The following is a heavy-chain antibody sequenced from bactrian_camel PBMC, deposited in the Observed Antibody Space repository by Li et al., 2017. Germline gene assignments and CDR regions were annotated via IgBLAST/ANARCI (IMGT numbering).Heavy chain of an antibody. CDR1: NWYASSYC. V-gene: IGHV3-3*01. CDR2: VYGRGVRY. D-gene: IGHD4*01. J-gene: IGHJ4*01. Sequence: HVQLVESGGGSVQAGGSLRLSCSFSNWYASSYCLGWFRQAPGKEREGVAAVYGRGVRYYYADSVQGRFTVSRDATNNTVYLEMNSLKAEDTAVYYCAADRLKCLGATWDGPVWKYWGQGTQVTVS. CDR3: AADRLKCLGATWDGPVWKY.